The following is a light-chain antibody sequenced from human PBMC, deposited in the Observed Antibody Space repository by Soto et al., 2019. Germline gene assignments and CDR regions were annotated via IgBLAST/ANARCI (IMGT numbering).Light chain of an antibody. CDR2: LGS. V-gene: IGKV2-28*01. CDR3: MQALQTPWT. J-gene: IGKJ1*01. Sequence: VMLTKSPRSQSVPPGGQAYISGSVITIFHSNGISYLHWYLQKPGQSPQLLIYLGSTRASGVPDRFSGSGSGTDFTLKISGVEAEDVGVYYCMQALQTPWTFGQGTKVDIK. CDR1: TIFHSNGISY.